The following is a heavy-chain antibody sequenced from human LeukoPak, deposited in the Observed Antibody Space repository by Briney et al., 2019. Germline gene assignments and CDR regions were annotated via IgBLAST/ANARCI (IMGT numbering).Heavy chain of an antibody. CDR3: AREPSLHSSSSYNY. Sequence: ASAKIFCKASGYTTTSYDIKRVLHATGQRLEGMGWMNPNSGNTGYAQKFQGRVTMTRDTSITTAYMELSSLSSDDTAMYYCAREPSLHSSSSYNYWGQGTLVTVSS. J-gene: IGHJ4*02. D-gene: IGHD6-6*01. V-gene: IGHV1-8*01. CDR2: MNPNSGNT. CDR1: GYTTTSYD.